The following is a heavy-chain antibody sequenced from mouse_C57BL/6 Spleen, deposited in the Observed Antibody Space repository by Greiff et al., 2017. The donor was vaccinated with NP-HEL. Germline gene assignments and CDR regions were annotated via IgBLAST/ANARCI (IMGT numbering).Heavy chain of an antibody. D-gene: IGHD1-1*01. CDR3: ARRATVVGRPFDY. Sequence: VKLMESGAELAKPGASVKLSCKASGYTFTSYWMHWVKQRPGQGLEWIGYINPSSGYTKYNQKFKDKATLTADKSSSTAYMQLSSLTYEDSAVYYCARRATVVGRPFDYWGQGTTLTVSS. V-gene: IGHV1-7*01. J-gene: IGHJ2*01. CDR2: INPSSGYT. CDR1: GYTFTSYW.